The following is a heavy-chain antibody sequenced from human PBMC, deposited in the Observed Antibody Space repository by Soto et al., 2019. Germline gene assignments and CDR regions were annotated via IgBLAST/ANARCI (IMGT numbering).Heavy chain of an antibody. CDR2: ISYDGSNK. CDR3: AKGQAEKYYYYYGMDV. J-gene: IGHJ6*02. Sequence: GGSLRLSCAASGFTFSSYGMHWVRQAPGKGLEWVAVISYDGSNKYYADSVKGRFTISRDNSKNTLYLQMNSLRAEDTAVYYCAKGQAEKYYYYYGMDVWGQGTTVTVSS. D-gene: IGHD6-19*01. V-gene: IGHV3-30*18. CDR1: GFTFSSYG.